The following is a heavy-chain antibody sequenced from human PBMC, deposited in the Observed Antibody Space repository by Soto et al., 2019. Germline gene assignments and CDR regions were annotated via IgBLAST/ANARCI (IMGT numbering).Heavy chain of an antibody. J-gene: IGHJ5*02. D-gene: IGHD3-16*01. CDR3: ATSRPWGELRAGWFDP. V-gene: IGHV4-39*01. Sequence: QLQLQESVPGLVKPSETLSLTCTVSGGSISSSSYYWDWIRQPPGKGLEWIGSIYYSGSTSYNPSLKSRVTISVDTSMNQCSLKLSSVTAADTAVYFCATSRPWGELRAGWFDPWGQGTLVTVSS. CDR2: IYYSGST. CDR1: GGSISSSSYY.